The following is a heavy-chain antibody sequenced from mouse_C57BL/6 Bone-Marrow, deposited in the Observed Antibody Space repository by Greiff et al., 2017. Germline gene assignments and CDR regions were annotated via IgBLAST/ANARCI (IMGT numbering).Heavy chain of an antibody. CDR3: ARLTVVVFDY. V-gene: IGHV5-6*01. CDR2: ISSGGSYT. CDR1: GFTFSSYG. D-gene: IGHD1-1*01. Sequence: EVKVVDSGGDLVKPGGSLKLSCAASGFTFSSYGMSWVRQTPDKRLEWVATISSGGSYTYYPDSVKGRFTISRDNAKNTLYLQMSSLKSEDTAMYYCARLTVVVFDYWGQGTTLTVSS. J-gene: IGHJ2*01.